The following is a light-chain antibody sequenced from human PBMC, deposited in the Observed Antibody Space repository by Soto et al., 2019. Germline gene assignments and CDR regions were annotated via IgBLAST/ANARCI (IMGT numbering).Light chain of an antibody. J-gene: IGLJ1*01. CDR1: SSNIGINT. CDR2: NNN. CDR3: AAWDDSLNGYV. V-gene: IGLV1-44*01. Sequence: QSVLTQPPSASETPGQRVTISCFGSSSNIGINTVDWFQQLPGTAPKLLIYNNNQRPSGVPDRFSGSKSGTSASLAISGLQSEDESDYYCAAWDDSLNGYVFGTGTKVTVL.